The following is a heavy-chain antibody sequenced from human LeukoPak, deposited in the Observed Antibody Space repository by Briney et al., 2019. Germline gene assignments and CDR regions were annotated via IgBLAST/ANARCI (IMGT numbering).Heavy chain of an antibody. V-gene: IGHV3-23*01. Sequence: TYYDDSVKGRSTISRDNSKNTLYLQMNSLRAEDTAVYYCANSYGVSVGDSFDIWSQRRMATV. D-gene: IGHD4-17*01. CDR2: T. J-gene: IGHJ3*02. CDR3: ANSYGVSVGDSFDI.